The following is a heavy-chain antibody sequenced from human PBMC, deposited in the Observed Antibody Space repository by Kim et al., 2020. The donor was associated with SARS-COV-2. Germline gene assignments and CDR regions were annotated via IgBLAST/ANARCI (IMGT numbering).Heavy chain of an antibody. V-gene: IGHV3-11*01. CDR1: LSFTNYY. CDR3: ARELYYRFDY. D-gene: IGHD2-8*01. CDR2: ITHSGATT. Sequence: GGSLRLSCAASLSFTNYYMSWMRQAPGKGLEGVSTITHSGATTYYADSVEGRFTISRNNAENSLHLLMKSLRAEDTAVYYCARELYYRFDYWFQRTAVT. J-gene: IGHJ4*02.